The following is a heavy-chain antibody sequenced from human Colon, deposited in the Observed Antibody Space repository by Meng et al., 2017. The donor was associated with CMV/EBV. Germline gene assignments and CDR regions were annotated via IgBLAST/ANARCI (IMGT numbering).Heavy chain of an antibody. V-gene: IGHV3-21*01. Sequence: GGSLRLSCATSGFTFSDYSMNWVRQAPGKGLEWVSSISSSSTYIYYADSVKGRFTISRDNAKNSLYLQMNSLRVEDTAFYYCARHYFGSGSYPAYWGQGTLVTVSS. CDR2: ISSSSTYI. J-gene: IGHJ4*02. CDR3: ARHYFGSGSYPAY. CDR1: GFTFSDYS. D-gene: IGHD3-10*01.